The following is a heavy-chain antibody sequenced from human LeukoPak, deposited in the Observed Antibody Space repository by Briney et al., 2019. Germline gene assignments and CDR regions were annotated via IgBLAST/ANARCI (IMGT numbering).Heavy chain of an antibody. CDR3: ARDGCGGDCYLNYYYYYGMDV. D-gene: IGHD2-21*02. CDR1: GFTFSDYY. J-gene: IGHJ6*02. CDR2: ISSSGSTI. Sequence: GGSLRLSCAASGFTFSDYYMSWIRQAPGKGLEWVSYISSSGSTIYYADSVKGRFTISRDNSKNTLYLQMNSLRAEDTAVYYCARDGCGGDCYLNYYYYYGMDVWGQGTTVTVSS. V-gene: IGHV3-11*04.